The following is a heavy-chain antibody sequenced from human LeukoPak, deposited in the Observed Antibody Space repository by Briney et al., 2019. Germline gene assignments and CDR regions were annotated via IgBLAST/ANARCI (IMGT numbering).Heavy chain of an antibody. CDR2: ISGSGGST. V-gene: IGHV3-23*01. CDR3: AKERSSTLLPVDY. CDR1: GFTFGSYA. Sequence: GGSLRLSCAASGFTFGSYAMSWVRQAPGKGLEWVSAISGSGGSTYYADSVKGRFSISRDNSKNTLYVQMNSLRAEDTALYYCAKERSSTLLPVDYWGQGTLVTVSS. D-gene: IGHD2-2*01. J-gene: IGHJ4*02.